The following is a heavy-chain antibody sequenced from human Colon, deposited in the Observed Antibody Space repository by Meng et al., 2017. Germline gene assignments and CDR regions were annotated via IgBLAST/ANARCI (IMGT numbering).Heavy chain of an antibody. CDR1: GYSISSGYY. CDR3: ARSVMAAGRTDLYYFDY. CDR2: IHHSGIT. V-gene: IGHV4-38-2*02. D-gene: IGHD6-13*01. Sequence: SETLSFTCTVSGYSISSGYYWGWIRQPPGKGLEWIGSIHHSGITYYNPSLNSRVSVSVDTSENQFSLKLTSVTAADTALYYCARSVMAAGRTDLYYFDYWGQGTLVTVSS. J-gene: IGHJ4*02.